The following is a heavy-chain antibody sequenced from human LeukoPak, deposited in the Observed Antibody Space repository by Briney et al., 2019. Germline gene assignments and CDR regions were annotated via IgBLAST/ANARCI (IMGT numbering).Heavy chain of an antibody. D-gene: IGHD3-10*01. CDR2: INWNGGST. CDR3: ARGISTMVRGAARGAFDI. Sequence: GGSLRLSCAASGFTIDDYGMSWVRQAPGKGLEWVSGINWNGGSTGYADSVKGRFTISRDNAKNSLYLQMNSLRAEDTALYYCARGISTMVRGAARGAFDIWGQGTMVTVSS. CDR1: GFTIDDYG. J-gene: IGHJ3*02. V-gene: IGHV3-20*04.